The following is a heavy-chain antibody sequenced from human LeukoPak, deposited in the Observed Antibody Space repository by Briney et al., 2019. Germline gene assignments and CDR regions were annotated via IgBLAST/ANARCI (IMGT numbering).Heavy chain of an antibody. CDR2: ISGSGGST. V-gene: IGHV3-23*01. CDR1: GFTFSSYA. J-gene: IGHJ3*02. D-gene: IGHD2-2*01. CDR3: AKDGGDIVVVPAAWDEGESAFDI. Sequence: GGSLRLSCAASGFTFSSYAMSWVRQAPGKGLEWVSAISGSGGSTYYADSVKGRFTISRDNSKNTLYLQMNSLRAEGTAVYYCAKDGGDIVVVPAAWDEGESAFDIWGQGTMVTVSS.